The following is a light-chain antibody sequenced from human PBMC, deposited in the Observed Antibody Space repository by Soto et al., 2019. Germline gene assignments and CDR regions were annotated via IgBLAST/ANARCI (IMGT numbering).Light chain of an antibody. V-gene: IGLV1-47*01. CDR3: AAWEDTVRSYV. Sequence: QSVLTQPPSVSGTPGQGVTISCSGGISNIGTNYVHWFQQLPGTAPKVLSNRDNQRPSGVPDRFSGSKSGTSASLAISGLRSEDEAEYYCAAWEDTVRSYVFGTGTKLTVL. CDR2: RDN. CDR1: ISNIGTNY. J-gene: IGLJ1*01.